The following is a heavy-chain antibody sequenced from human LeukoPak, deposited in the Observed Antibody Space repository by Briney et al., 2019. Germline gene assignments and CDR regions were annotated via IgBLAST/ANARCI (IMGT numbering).Heavy chain of an antibody. Sequence: ASVKVSCKASGYTFTSYDINWVRQATGQGLEWMGWMNPNSGNTGYAQKFQGRVTMTRNTSISTAYMELSSLRSEDTAVYYCATPGHIVASSAFAIWGQGTMVTVSS. CDR3: ATPGHIVASSAFAI. J-gene: IGHJ3*02. CDR1: GYTFTSYD. V-gene: IGHV1-8*01. CDR2: MNPNSGNT. D-gene: IGHD2-21*01.